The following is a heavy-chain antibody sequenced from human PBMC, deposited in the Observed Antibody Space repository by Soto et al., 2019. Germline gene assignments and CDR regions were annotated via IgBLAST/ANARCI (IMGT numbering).Heavy chain of an antibody. D-gene: IGHD5-12*01. CDR1: GGSISSGGYY. V-gene: IGHV4-31*03. J-gene: IGHJ4*02. CDR3: AREWVGYSGYEQTKYYFDY. Sequence: SETLSLTCTVSGGSISSGGYYWSWIRQHPGKGLEWIGYIYYSGSTYYNPSLKSRVTISVDTSKNQFSLKLSSVTAADTAVYYCAREWVGYSGYEQTKYYFDYWGQGTLVTVSS. CDR2: IYYSGST.